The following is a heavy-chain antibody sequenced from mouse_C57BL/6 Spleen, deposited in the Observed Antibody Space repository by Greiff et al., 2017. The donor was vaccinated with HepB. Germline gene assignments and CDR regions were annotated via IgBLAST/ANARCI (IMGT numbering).Heavy chain of an antibody. J-gene: IGHJ2*01. Sequence: QVQLKQPGAELVKPGASVKMSCKASGYTFTSYWITWVKQRPGQGPEWIGDIYPGSGSTNYNEKFKSKATLTVDTSSSTAYMQLSSLTSEDSAVYYCARTLYYGSTSDYWGQGTTLTVSS. CDR3: ARTLYYGSTSDY. CDR2: IYPGSGST. D-gene: IGHD1-1*01. CDR1: GYTFTSYW. V-gene: IGHV1-55*01.